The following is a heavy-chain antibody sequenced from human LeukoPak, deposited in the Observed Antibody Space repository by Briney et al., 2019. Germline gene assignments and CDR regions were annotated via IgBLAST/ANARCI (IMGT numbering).Heavy chain of an antibody. D-gene: IGHD2-2*01. CDR1: GFTFSSYA. CDR3: AKDLVVPAAILRGYYYYYMDV. J-gene: IGHJ6*03. V-gene: IGHV3-23*01. CDR2: ISGSGGST. Sequence: GSLRLSCAASGFTFSSYAMSWVRQAPGKGLEWVSAISGSGGSTYYADSVKGRFTISRDNSKNTLYLQMNSLRAEDTAVYYCAKDLVVPAAILRGYYYYYMDVWGKGTTVTVSS.